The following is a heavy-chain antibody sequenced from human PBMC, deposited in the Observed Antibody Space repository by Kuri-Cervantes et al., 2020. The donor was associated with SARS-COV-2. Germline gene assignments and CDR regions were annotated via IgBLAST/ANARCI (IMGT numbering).Heavy chain of an antibody. CDR3: ARGKQDFDY. V-gene: IGHV3-30-3*01. Sequence: GESLKISCAASGFILSDYFLHWVRQAPGKGLEWVAVISYDASNKYYADSVKGRFTISRDNSKNTLSLQMNSLRAEDTAVCYCARGKQDFDYWGQGTLVTVSS. J-gene: IGHJ4*02. CDR1: GFILSDYF. CDR2: ISYDASNK.